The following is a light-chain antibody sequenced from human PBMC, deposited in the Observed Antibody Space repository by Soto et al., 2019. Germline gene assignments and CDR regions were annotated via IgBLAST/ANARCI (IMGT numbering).Light chain of an antibody. CDR3: QQYNNWPLT. Sequence: MTQSPSSLSASVGARVTITCRASQGIRYNLGWYQQKPGQAPRLLIYGASTRATGIPARFSGSGSGTEFTLTISSLQSEDFAVYYCQQYNNWPLTFGGGTKVEIK. CDR1: QGIRYN. CDR2: GAS. J-gene: IGKJ4*01. V-gene: IGKV3-15*01.